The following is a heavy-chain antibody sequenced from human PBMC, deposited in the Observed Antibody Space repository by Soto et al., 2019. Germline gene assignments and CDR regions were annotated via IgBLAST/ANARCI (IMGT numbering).Heavy chain of an antibody. J-gene: IGHJ4*02. CDR3: ARQGTPSAVLDS. CDR2: ISYDGRDK. CDR1: GFPFLTYP. D-gene: IGHD3-3*02. Sequence: QVQLVESGGGVVQPGRSLRLSCAASGFPFLTYPMHWVRQAPGRGLEWVAVISYDGRDKYYADSVKGRFTISRDNSVNTLVLQMNSLRSEDTYVYYCARQGTPSAVLDSWGQGTLVTVSS. V-gene: IGHV3-30*04.